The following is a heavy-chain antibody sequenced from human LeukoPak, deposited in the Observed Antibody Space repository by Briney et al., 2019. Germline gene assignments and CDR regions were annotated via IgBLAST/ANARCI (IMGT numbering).Heavy chain of an antibody. D-gene: IGHD2-15*01. CDR2: IYTGGNT. CDR3: ARDPTPRYCSGGSCYTHYGMDV. Sequence: PGGSLRLSCAASGFIVKTKYMNWVRQAPGKGLEWVSMIYTGGNTYYADSVKGRLTISRDNAKNSLYLQMNSLRAEDTAVYYCARDPTPRYCSGGSCYTHYGMDVWGQGTTVTVSS. CDR1: GFIVKTKY. V-gene: IGHV3-53*01. J-gene: IGHJ6*02.